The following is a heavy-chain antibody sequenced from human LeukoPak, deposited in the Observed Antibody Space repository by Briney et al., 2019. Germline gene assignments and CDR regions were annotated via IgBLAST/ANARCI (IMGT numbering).Heavy chain of an antibody. J-gene: IGHJ4*02. D-gene: IGHD4-17*01. CDR2: ISYDGSNK. CDR3: AKGDGDYRLYYFDY. CDR1: GFTFSSYG. V-gene: IGHV3-30*18. Sequence: GGSLRLSCAASGFTFSSYGMHWVRQAPGKGLEWVAVISYDGSNKYYADSVKGRFTISGDNSKNTLYLQMNSLRAEDTAVYYCAKGDGDYRLYYFDYWGQGTLVTVSS.